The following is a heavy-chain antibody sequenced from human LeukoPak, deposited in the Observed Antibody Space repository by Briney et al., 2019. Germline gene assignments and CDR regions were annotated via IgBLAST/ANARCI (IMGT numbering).Heavy chain of an antibody. V-gene: IGHV3-7*01. CDR3: ARISAAGTRYYYYMDV. CDR1: GFTFSSSW. J-gene: IGHJ6*03. Sequence: QTGGSLRLSCAASGFTFSSSWMGWVRQAPGKGLEWVANIKQDGSEKYYVDSVKGRFTISRNNAKNSLYLQMNSLRAEDTSVYYCARISAAGTRYYYYMDVWGKGTTVTVSS. D-gene: IGHD6-13*01. CDR2: IKQDGSEK.